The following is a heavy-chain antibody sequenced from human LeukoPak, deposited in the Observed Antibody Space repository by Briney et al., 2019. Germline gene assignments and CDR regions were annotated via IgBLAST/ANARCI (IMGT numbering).Heavy chain of an antibody. D-gene: IGHD6-19*01. V-gene: IGHV4-38-2*02. CDR1: RYSISSGFY. Sequence: SETLSLTCTVSRYSISSGFYWGWIRQPPGKGLEWIGSIYSSGSTYYNPSLKSRVTISVDTSKNQVSLKLRSVTAADSAVYYCARGDSGWYLGLGFDYWGQGTLVTVSS. CDR2: IYSSGST. CDR3: ARGDSGWYLGLGFDY. J-gene: IGHJ4*02.